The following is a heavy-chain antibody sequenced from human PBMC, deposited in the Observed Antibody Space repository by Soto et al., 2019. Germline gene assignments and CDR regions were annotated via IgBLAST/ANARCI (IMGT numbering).Heavy chain of an antibody. V-gene: IGHV3-23*01. J-gene: IGHJ6*02. Sequence: LRLSCAASGFTFSSYAMSWVRQAPGKGLEWVSAISGSGGSTYYADSVKGRFTISRDNSKNTLYLQMNSLRAEDTAVYYCAKRQNYDFWSGYPHYYYYGMDVWGQGTTVTVSS. CDR1: GFTFSSYA. D-gene: IGHD3-3*01. CDR3: AKRQNYDFWSGYPHYYYYGMDV. CDR2: ISGSGGST.